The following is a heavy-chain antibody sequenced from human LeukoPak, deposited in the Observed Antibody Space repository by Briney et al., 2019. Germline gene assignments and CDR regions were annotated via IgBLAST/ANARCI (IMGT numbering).Heavy chain of an antibody. V-gene: IGHV4-30-4*01. Sequence: SETLSLTCTDSGGSISSGDYYWSWIRQPPEKGLEWIGYIYYSGSTYYNPSLKSRVTISVDTSKNQFSLKLSSVTAADTAVYYCAKRGGDGVDYWGQGTLVTVSS. J-gene: IGHJ4*02. CDR1: GGSISSGDYY. CDR3: AKRGGDGVDY. CDR2: IYYSGST. D-gene: IGHD3-16*01.